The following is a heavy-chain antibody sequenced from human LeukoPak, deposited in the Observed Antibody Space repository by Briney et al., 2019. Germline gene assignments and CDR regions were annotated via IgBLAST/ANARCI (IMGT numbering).Heavy chain of an antibody. CDR3: ARGRSRIQLLGYFDY. Sequence: SETLSLTCAVYGGSFSTYYWSWIRQAPGEGLEWIGEMDPSGITNYTPSLKSRVTIVGDPSKKQFSLKMTSVTAADTAVYYCARGRSRIQLLGYFDYWGQGTLVAVSS. CDR2: MDPSGIT. CDR1: GGSFSTYY. D-gene: IGHD1-1*01. J-gene: IGHJ4*02. V-gene: IGHV4-34*01.